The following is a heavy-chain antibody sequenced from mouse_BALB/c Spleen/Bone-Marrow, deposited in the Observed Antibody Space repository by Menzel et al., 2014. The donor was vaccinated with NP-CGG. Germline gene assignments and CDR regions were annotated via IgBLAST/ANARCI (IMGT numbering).Heavy chain of an antibody. CDR2: ISSGGST. Sequence: EVKLVESGGGLVKPGGSLKLSCAASGFTFSSYAMSWVRQTPEKRLEWVASISSGGSTYYPDSVKGRFTIPRDNARNILYLQMSSLRSEDTAMYYCARGDYYGSSFYWYFDVWGAGTTVTVSS. J-gene: IGHJ1*01. D-gene: IGHD1-1*01. V-gene: IGHV5-6-5*01. CDR1: GFTFSSYA. CDR3: ARGDYYGSSFYWYFDV.